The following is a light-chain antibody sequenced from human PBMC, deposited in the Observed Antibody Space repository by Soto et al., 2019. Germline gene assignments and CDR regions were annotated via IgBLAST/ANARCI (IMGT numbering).Light chain of an antibody. CDR2: STN. V-gene: IGLV8-61*01. J-gene: IGLJ2*01. Sequence: QTVVTQEPSFSVSPGGTGTLTCGLNSGSVSTSYYPSWYQQTPGQAPRTLIYSTNTRSSGVPDRFSGSILGNKAALTITGAQPDDESDYYCVLYMGGGISVFGGGTKVTVL. CDR3: VLYMGGGISV. CDR1: SGSVSTSYY.